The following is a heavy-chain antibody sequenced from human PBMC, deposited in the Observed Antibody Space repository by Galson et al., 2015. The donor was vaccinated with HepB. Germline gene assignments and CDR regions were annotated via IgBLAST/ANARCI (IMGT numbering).Heavy chain of an antibody. Sequence: SETLSLTCTVSGGSVSSGSYYWSWIRQPPGKGLEWVGYVYYSGSTNYNPSLKSRVTISADTSKNQFSLKLSSVTAADTAVYYCAREHSSRSYLDYWGQGTLVTVSS. CDR3: AREHSSRSYLDY. CDR2: VYYSGST. V-gene: IGHV4-61*01. J-gene: IGHJ4*02. D-gene: IGHD6-13*01. CDR1: GGSVSSGSYY.